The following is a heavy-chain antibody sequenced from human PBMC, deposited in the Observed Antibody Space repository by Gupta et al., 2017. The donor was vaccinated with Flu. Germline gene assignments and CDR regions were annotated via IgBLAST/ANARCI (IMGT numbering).Heavy chain of an antibody. CDR3: ARILNYLDESGYVRDYFDY. CDR1: GFALSDARMG. Sequence: QVTLKESGPVLVKPTETLTLTCTVSGFALSDARMGVSWIRQPPGAALEWLAHIFSNDGNSYSTSLKSRLNISKDTSKSQVVLIMTNMDPVDTATYYCARILNYLDESGYVRDYFDYWGQGTLVTVSS. D-gene: IGHD3-3*01. V-gene: IGHV2-26*01. CDR2: IFSNDGN. J-gene: IGHJ4*02.